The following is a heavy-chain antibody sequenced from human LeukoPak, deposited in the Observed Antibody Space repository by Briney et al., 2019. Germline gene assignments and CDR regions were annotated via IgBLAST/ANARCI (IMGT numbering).Heavy chain of an antibody. J-gene: IGHJ4*02. Sequence: SETLSLTCTVSGGSVSSNIYYWGWIRQPPGKGLEWIGSFYYSGSTYYNPSLKSRVTMSVDTSKNQFSLKLSSVTAADTAVYYCAKDSSTWGNLAGHFDSWGQGTLVTVSS. V-gene: IGHV4-39*07. CDR3: AKDSSTWGNLAGHFDS. CDR2: FYYSGST. CDR1: GGSVSSNIYY. D-gene: IGHD6-13*01.